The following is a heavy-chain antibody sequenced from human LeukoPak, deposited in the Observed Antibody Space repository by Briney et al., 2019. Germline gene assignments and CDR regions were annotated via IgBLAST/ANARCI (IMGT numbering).Heavy chain of an antibody. CDR2: ISGSGGST. D-gene: IGHD4-23*01. CDR1: GFTFSSYG. CDR3: AKDPTTVVTNNWFDP. J-gene: IGHJ5*02. Sequence: GGSLRLSCAASGFTFSSYGMHWVRQAPGKGLEWVSAISGSGGSTYYADSVKGRFTISRDNSKNTLYLQMNSLRAEDTAVYYCAKDPTTVVTNNWFDPWGQGTLVTVSS. V-gene: IGHV3-23*01.